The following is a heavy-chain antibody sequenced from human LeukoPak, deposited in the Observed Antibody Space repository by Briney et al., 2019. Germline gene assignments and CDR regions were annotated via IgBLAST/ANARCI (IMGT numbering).Heavy chain of an antibody. J-gene: IGHJ4*02. Sequence: GGSLRLSCAASGFTFSSYAMSWVRQAPGKGLEWVSAISGSGGSTYYADSVKGRFTISRDNSKNTLYLQMNSLRAEDTAVYYCAREDYDYVWGSYRPYYFDYWGQGTLVTVSS. V-gene: IGHV3-23*01. CDR1: GFTFSSYA. D-gene: IGHD3-16*02. CDR2: ISGSGGST. CDR3: AREDYDYVWGSYRPYYFDY.